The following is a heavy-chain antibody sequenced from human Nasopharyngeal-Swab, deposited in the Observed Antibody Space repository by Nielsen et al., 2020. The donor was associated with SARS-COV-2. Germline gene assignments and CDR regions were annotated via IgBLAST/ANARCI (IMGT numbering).Heavy chain of an antibody. CDR3: TRALSGVYDF. D-gene: IGHD2-15*01. CDR2: INPTTGGT. CDR1: NSTFNAYY. V-gene: IGHV1-2*06. Sequence: ASVKVSCKAYNSTFNAYYIHWVRQAPGQGLEWMGRINPTTGGTLYTQTFEGRVTMTTDTSTSTTYMELRGLTSDDTAVYYCTRALSGVYDFWGQGALVTVSS. J-gene: IGHJ4*02.